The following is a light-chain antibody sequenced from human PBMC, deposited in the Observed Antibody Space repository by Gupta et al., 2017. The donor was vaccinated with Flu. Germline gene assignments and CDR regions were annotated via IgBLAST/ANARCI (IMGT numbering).Light chain of an antibody. CDR1: SSNIGSNY. CDR2: KNN. CDR3: AAWDDSMSGVV. Sequence: QSLLTQQLSASGTPGQWGTISCYGSSSNIGSNYVYLYQQLPGTAPKLLIYKNNPRPSGVPDRFSCAKSGTSASLAISGLRSEDEADYYCAAWDDSMSGVVCGGGTKLTGL. J-gene: IGLJ2*01. V-gene: IGLV1-47*01.